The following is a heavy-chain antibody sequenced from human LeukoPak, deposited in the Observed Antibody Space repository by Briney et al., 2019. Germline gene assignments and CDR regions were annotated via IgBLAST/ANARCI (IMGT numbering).Heavy chain of an antibody. D-gene: IGHD3-10*01. CDR2: ISSSSSYI. J-gene: IGHJ4*02. CDR1: GFTFSSYS. Sequence: GGSLRLSCAASGFTFSSYSMNWVRQAPGKGLEWVSSISSSSSYIYYADSVKGRFTISRDNAKNSLYLQMNSLRAEDTAVYYCASPKGLWLIFDYWGQGTLVTVSS. CDR3: ASPKGLWLIFDY. V-gene: IGHV3-21*01.